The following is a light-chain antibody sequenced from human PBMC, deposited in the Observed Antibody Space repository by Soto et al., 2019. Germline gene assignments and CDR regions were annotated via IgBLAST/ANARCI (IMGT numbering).Light chain of an antibody. Sequence: QSALTQPPSASGSPGQSVTISCTGTSSDVGGYNYVSWYQQHPGKAPKLMIYEVSERPSGVPDRFSGSKSSNTASLTVSGLQAEDEAGYYCSAYAGSNNFVFGTGTKLTVL. CDR1: SSDVGGYNY. V-gene: IGLV2-8*01. J-gene: IGLJ1*01. CDR2: EVS. CDR3: SAYAGSNNFV.